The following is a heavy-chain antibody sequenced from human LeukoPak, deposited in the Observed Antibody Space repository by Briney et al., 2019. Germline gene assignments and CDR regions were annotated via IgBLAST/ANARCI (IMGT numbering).Heavy chain of an antibody. D-gene: IGHD1-26*01. CDR2: IYSGGST. J-gene: IGHJ5*02. CDR1: GFTVSSNY. CDR3: ARVISGSYSPGWFDP. Sequence: GGSLILSCAASGFTVSSNYMSWVRQAPGKGLEWVSVIYSGGSTYYADSVKGRFTISRDNSKNTLYLQMNSLRAEDTAVYYCARVISGSYSPGWFDPWGQGTLVTVSS. V-gene: IGHV3-53*01.